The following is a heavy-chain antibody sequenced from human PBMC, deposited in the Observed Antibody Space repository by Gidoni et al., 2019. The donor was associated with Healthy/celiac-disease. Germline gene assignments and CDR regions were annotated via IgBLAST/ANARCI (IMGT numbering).Heavy chain of an antibody. V-gene: IGHV1-18*01. CDR3: ARDVQQKVAAAAYWYFDL. Sequence: QVHLVQSGAEVKKPGASVKVSCKASGYSFTSYGLSWVRQAPGQGLEWMGWISAYNGNTNDAQKLQGRVTMTTDTSTSTAYMELRSLRSDDTAVYYCARDVQQKVAAAAYWYFDLWGRGTLVTVSS. J-gene: IGHJ2*01. CDR1: GYSFTSYG. CDR2: ISAYNGNT. D-gene: IGHD6-13*01.